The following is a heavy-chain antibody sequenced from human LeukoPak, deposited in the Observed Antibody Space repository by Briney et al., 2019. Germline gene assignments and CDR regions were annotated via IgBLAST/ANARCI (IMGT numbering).Heavy chain of an antibody. V-gene: IGHV3-11*01. J-gene: IGHJ4*02. Sequence: GGSLRLSCAASGFTFSDYYMSWIRQAPGKGLEWVSYISSSGSTIYYADSVKGRFTISRDNAKNSLYLQANSLRAEDTAVYYCARGAPTCGGDCYSGIGAIDYWGQGTLVTVSS. CDR2: ISSSGSTI. CDR1: GFTFSDYY. D-gene: IGHD2-21*02. CDR3: ARGAPTCGGDCYSGIGAIDY.